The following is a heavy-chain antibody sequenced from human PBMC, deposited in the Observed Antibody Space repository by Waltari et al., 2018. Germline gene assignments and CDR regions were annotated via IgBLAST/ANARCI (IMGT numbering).Heavy chain of an antibody. J-gene: IGHJ4*02. CDR1: GASISIRTNY. Sequence: RLQESGPGRMKPSETLSLICTVSGASISIRTNYWGWIRQTPGMGPEWIGSVHYTGKTYNNPSLESRVSLSVDTSKNLFSLELTSVTAADTATYFCARSFGGSGSYKFDTWGRGILVSVSS. V-gene: IGHV4-39*02. CDR2: VHYTGKT. CDR3: ARSFGGSGSYKFDT. D-gene: IGHD3-10*01.